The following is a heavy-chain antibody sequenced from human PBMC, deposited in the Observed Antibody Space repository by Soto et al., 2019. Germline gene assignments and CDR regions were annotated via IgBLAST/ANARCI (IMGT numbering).Heavy chain of an antibody. CDR2: IKQDGSEK. CDR3: ARATVVVPAAMRFDP. V-gene: IGHV3-7*01. D-gene: IGHD2-2*01. Sequence: GGSLRLSCAASGFTFSSYWMSWVRQAPGKGLEWVANIKQDGSEKYYVDSVKGRFTISRDNAKNSLYLQMNSLRAEDTAVYYCARATVVVPAAMRFDPWGQGTLVTVSS. CDR1: GFTFSSYW. J-gene: IGHJ5*02.